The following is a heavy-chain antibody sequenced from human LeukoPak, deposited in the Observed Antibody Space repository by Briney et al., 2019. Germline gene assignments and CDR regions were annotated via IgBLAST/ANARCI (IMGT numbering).Heavy chain of an antibody. J-gene: IGHJ4*02. D-gene: IGHD2-2*01. Sequence: PSETLSLTCTVSGGSVSSSGYYWGWIRQPPGRGLEWIGEINHSGSTNYNPSLKSRVTISVDTSKNQFSLKLSSVTAADTAVYYCARGAYCSSTSCYGFDYWGQGTLVTVSS. V-gene: IGHV4-39*07. CDR1: GGSVSSSGYY. CDR3: ARGAYCSSTSCYGFDY. CDR2: INHSGST.